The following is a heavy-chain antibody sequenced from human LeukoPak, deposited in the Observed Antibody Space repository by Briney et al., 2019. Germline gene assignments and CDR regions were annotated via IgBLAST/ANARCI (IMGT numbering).Heavy chain of an antibody. D-gene: IGHD5-24*01. J-gene: IGHJ3*02. CDR2: ISSSGSYI. CDR1: AFTFSSYS. CDR3: ARARYRDGYNSFDI. V-gene: IGHV3-21*01. Sequence: GGSLRLSCAASAFTFSSYSMNWVRQAPGKGLEWVSSISSSGSYIYYADSVKGRFTISRDNAKNSLYLQMNSLRAEDSAVYYCARARYRDGYNSFDIWGQGTMVTVSS.